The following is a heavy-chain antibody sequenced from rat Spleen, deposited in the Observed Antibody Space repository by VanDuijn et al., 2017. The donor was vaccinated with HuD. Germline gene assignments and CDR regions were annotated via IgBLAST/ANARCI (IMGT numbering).Heavy chain of an antibody. D-gene: IGHD1-2*01. CDR1: GFTFNNYD. Sequence: EVQLVESGGGLVQPGRSMKLSCAASGFTFNNYDMAWFRQAPENGIEWLAYINTDSSSTHYAETVKGRFTISRDNAKNTVDMQLSSLRSEDTAMYFCARERGYSRNFDYWGQGVMVTVSS. J-gene: IGHJ2*01. V-gene: IGHV5-43*01. CDR3: ARERGYSRNFDY. CDR2: INTDSSST.